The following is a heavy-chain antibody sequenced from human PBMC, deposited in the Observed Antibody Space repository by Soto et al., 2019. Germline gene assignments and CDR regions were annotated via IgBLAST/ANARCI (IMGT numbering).Heavy chain of an antibody. D-gene: IGHD3-22*01. V-gene: IGHV4-30-4*01. J-gene: IGHJ3*02. Sequence: QVQLQESGPGLVKPSQTLSLTCTVSGGSISSGDYYWSWIRQPPGKGLEWIGYIYYSGSTYYNPSLKSRVTISVDTSKNQFSLKLSSGTAADTAVYYCARDPEYYYDSSGYNVADAFDIWGQGTMVTVSS. CDR2: IYYSGST. CDR3: ARDPEYYYDSSGYNVADAFDI. CDR1: GGSISSGDYY.